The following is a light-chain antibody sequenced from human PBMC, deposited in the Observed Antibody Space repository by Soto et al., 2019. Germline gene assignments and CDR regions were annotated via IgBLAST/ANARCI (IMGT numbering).Light chain of an antibody. V-gene: IGKV3-15*01. J-gene: IGKJ3*01. CDR2: GAS. CDR3: HQYHNWPPRVT. CDR1: QSVSSN. Sequence: EIVMTQSPATLSVSPGERATLSCRASQSVSSNLAWYQQKPGQAPRLLIYGASTRATGIPARFSGSGSGTEFTLTITSLQSEDFALYFSHQYHNWPPRVTFGPGTKVDIK.